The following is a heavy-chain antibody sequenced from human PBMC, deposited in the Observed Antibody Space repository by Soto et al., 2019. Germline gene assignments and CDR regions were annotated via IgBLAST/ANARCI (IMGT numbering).Heavy chain of an antibody. V-gene: IGHV3-7*03. CDR1: GFTFSGYW. Sequence: SLRLSCAASGFTFSGYWMSWVRQAPGKGLEWVANIEHGGGEKNYVDSVKGRFTISRDNTKNSVYLQMNSLRSEDTAVYYCATGRDGYNHYFDYWGQGAMVTVSS. CDR2: IEHGGGEK. J-gene: IGHJ4*02. CDR3: ATGRDGYNHYFDY. D-gene: IGHD5-12*01.